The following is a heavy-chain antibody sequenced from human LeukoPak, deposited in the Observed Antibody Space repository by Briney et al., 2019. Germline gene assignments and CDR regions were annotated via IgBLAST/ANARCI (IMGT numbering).Heavy chain of an antibody. V-gene: IGHV3-30-3*01. CDR3: ARDAQQLGYFDY. CDR1: GFTFSSYA. Sequence: GWSLRLSCAASGFTFSSYAMHWVRQAPGKGLEWVAVISYDGSNKYYADSVKGRFTISRDNSKNTLYLQMNSLRAEDTAVYYCARDAQQLGYFDYWGQGTLVTVSS. D-gene: IGHD6-13*01. J-gene: IGHJ4*02. CDR2: ISYDGSNK.